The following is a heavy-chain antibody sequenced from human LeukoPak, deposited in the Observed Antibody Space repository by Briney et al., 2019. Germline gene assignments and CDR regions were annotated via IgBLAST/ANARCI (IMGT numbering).Heavy chain of an antibody. J-gene: IGHJ4*02. CDR2: ISYHGSNK. Sequence: GRSLRLSCAASGFTFSSYGMHWVRQAPGKGLEWVAVISYHGSNKYYADSVKGRFTISRDNSKNTLYLQMNSLSAEGTAVYYCATDQYSSGWSFDYWGQGALVTVSS. CDR1: GFTFSSYG. V-gene: IGHV3-30*03. CDR3: ATDQYSSGWSFDY. D-gene: IGHD6-19*01.